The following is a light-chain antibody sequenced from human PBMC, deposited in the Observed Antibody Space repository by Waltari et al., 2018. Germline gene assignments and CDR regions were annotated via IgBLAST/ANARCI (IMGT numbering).Light chain of an antibody. CDR3: AAWDDSLNGHWV. V-gene: IGLV1-44*01. CDR2: RNE. J-gene: IGLJ3*02. Sequence: QSVLTPPPSASGAPGQRVTISCSGRASNLGGNVVNWYQQFPGKAPKLVIYRNEQRPEGVPDRFSGSKSGTSASLAISGLQSEDEADYYCAAWDDSLNGHWVFGGGTKVTVL. CDR1: ASNLGGNV.